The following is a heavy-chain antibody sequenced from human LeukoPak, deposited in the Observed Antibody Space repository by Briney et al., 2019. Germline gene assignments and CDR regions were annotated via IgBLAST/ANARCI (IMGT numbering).Heavy chain of an antibody. D-gene: IGHD2-8*02. CDR1: GFTFSSYA. Sequence: GGSLRLSCAASGFTFSSYAMSWVRQAPGKGLEWVSTISGSGGSTSYSDSVKGRFTISRDNSKDTLYLQMNSLRAEDTAIYYCATYRQVLLPFESWGQGTLVTVSS. J-gene: IGHJ4*02. CDR3: ATYRQVLLPFES. V-gene: IGHV3-23*01. CDR2: ISGSGGST.